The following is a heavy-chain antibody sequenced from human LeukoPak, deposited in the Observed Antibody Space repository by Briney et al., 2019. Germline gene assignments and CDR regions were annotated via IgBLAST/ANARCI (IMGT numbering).Heavy chain of an antibody. Sequence: VASVKVPCKASGYTFTGYYMHWVRQAPGQGLEWMGWINPNSGGTNYAQKFRGRVTMTRDTSISTAYMELSRLRSDDTAVYYCARSWRFCSGDSCYPIDYWGQGTLVTVSS. CDR2: INPNSGGT. D-gene: IGHD2-15*01. J-gene: IGHJ4*02. CDR3: ARSWRFCSGDSCYPIDY. CDR1: GYTFTGYY. V-gene: IGHV1-2*02.